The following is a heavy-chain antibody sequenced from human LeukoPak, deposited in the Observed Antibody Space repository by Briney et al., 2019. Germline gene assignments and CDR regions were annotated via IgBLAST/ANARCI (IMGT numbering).Heavy chain of an antibody. Sequence: PGGSLRLSCAVSGLSLSNYGMSWVRQAPGKGGEWVAGISGSGGGTNYADSVKGRFTIYRDNPKNTLYLQMNRLRAEDTAVYFCAKRGVVIRVILVGFHKEAYYFDSCGQGALVTVSS. D-gene: IGHD3-22*01. CDR1: GLSLSNYG. CDR3: AKRGVVIRVILVGFHKEAYYFDS. CDR2: ISGSGGGT. V-gene: IGHV3-23*01. J-gene: IGHJ4*02.